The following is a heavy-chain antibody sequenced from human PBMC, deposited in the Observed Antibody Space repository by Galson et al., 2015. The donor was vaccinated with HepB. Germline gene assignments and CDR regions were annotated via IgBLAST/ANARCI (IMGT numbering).Heavy chain of an antibody. CDR3: VKEWEYYDSGGAFDY. CDR2: ISSNGGST. V-gene: IGHV3-64D*06. J-gene: IGHJ4*02. D-gene: IGHD3-22*01. Sequence: SLRLSCAASGFTFSSYAMHWVRQAPGKGLEYVSAISSNGGSTYYADSVKGRSTISRDNSKNTLYLQMSSLRAEDTAVYYCVKEWEYYDSGGAFDYWGQGTLVTVSS. CDR1: GFTFSSYA.